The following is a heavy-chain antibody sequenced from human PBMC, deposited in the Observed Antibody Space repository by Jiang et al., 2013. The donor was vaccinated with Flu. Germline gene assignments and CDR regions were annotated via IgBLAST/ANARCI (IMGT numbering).Heavy chain of an antibody. V-gene: IGHV6-1*01. Sequence: TSQTLSLTCAISGDSVSSSSAAWNWIRQSPSRGLEWLGRTYYRSKWYNDYAVSVKSRITINPDTSKNQFSLQLNSVTPEDTAVYYCARDHPVAVAGSDFDCWGQGTLVTVSS. J-gene: IGHJ4*02. CDR2: TYYRSKWYN. D-gene: IGHD6-19*01. CDR1: GDSVSSSSAA. CDR3: ARDHPVAVAGSDFDC.